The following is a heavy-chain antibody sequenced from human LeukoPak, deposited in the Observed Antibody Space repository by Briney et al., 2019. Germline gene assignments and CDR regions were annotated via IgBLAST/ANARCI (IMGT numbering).Heavy chain of an antibody. CDR2: IYHSGST. D-gene: IGHD2-2*01. Sequence: SETLSQTCAVSAGSIISSNWWSWVRQRPGKGLEWIGEIYHSGSTNYNPSLKSRVTISVDKSKNQFSLKLSSVTAADTAVYYCARARVTGTAARVNWFDPGGQGTLVTVSS. CDR1: AGSIISSNW. CDR3: ARARVTGTAARVNWFDP. V-gene: IGHV4-4*02. J-gene: IGHJ5*02.